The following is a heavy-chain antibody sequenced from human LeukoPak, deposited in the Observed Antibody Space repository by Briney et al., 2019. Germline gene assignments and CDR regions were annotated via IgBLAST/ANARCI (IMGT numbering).Heavy chain of an antibody. CDR3: AKGEQWLVKGRFDY. V-gene: IGHV3-30*18. D-gene: IGHD6-19*01. Sequence: GGSLRLSCAASGFTFSTYGMPWVRQAPGKGLEWVAVISYDGTSKYYEDSVKGRFTISRDNSKNTMYLQMNSLRPEDAALYYCAKGEQWLVKGRFDYWGQGTLVTVSS. CDR2: ISYDGTSK. CDR1: GFTFSTYG. J-gene: IGHJ4*02.